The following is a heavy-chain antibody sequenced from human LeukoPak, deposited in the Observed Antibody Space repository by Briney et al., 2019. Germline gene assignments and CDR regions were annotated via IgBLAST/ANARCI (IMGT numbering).Heavy chain of an antibody. CDR1: GFTFDDYA. V-gene: IGHV3-9*01. CDR3: AKDSSYCGGDCYSPWVD. CDR2: ISWNSGSI. Sequence: GRSLRLSCAASGFTFDDYAMHWVRQAPRKGLEWVSGISWNSGSIGYADSVKGRFTISRDNAKNSLYLQMNSLRAEDTALYYCAKDSSYCGGDCYSPWVDWGQGTLVTVSS. J-gene: IGHJ4*02. D-gene: IGHD2-21*02.